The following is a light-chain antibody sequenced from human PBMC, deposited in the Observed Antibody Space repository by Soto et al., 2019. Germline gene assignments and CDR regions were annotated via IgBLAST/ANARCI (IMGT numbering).Light chain of an antibody. CDR2: GAS. CDR3: QQYGSSSWT. J-gene: IGKJ1*01. Sequence: EMGLTQSPGTLFLSPGERATLPCRASQSVSRSSLAWYQQKPGQAPRLLIYGASSRATGIPDRFSGSGSGTDFTLTISRLEPEDFAVYYCQQYGSSSWTFGQGTKVEIK. CDR1: QSVSRSS. V-gene: IGKV3-20*01.